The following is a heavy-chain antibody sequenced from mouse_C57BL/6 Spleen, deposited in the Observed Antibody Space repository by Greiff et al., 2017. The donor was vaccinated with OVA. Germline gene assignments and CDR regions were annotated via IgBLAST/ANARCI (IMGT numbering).Heavy chain of an antibody. J-gene: IGHJ2*01. D-gene: IGHD2-5*01. Sequence: EVKLVESGPELVKPGASVKMSCKASGYTFTDYNMHWVKQSHGKSLEWIGYINPNNGGTSYNQKFKGKATLTVNKSSSTAYMELRSLTSEDSAVYYCARVSNYEYYFDYWGQGTTLTVSS. CDR1: GYTFTDYN. V-gene: IGHV1-22*01. CDR2: INPNNGGT. CDR3: ARVSNYEYYFDY.